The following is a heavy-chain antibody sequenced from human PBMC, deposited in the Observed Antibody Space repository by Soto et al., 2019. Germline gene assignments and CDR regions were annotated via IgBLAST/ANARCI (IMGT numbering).Heavy chain of an antibody. Sequence: QVQLVQSGAEVKKPGASVKVSCKASGYTFTNYAMHWVRQAPGQRLEWMGWINAGNGNTKSSQKFQGRVTITRDTSASTAYMELNSLRSEDTAVYCCARGDYYDIHDYWGQGTLVTVSS. CDR3: ARGDYYDIHDY. J-gene: IGHJ4*02. D-gene: IGHD3-22*01. CDR2: INAGNGNT. V-gene: IGHV1-3*01. CDR1: GYTFTNYA.